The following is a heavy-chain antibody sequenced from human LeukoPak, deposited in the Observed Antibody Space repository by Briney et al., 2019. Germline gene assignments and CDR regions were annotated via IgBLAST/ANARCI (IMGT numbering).Heavy chain of an antibody. J-gene: IGHJ4*02. CDR1: GFTFSTYS. V-gene: IGHV3-21*01. CDR2: ITSTSNYI. CDR3: ARGIAADEEHY. Sequence: SGGSLRLSCAASGFTFSTYSMNWVRQAPGKGLEWVSTITSTSNYIYYTDSVKGRFTISRDNAKNSLYLQMNSLRVEDTAVYYCARGIAADEEHYWGQGSLVTVSS. D-gene: IGHD6-13*01.